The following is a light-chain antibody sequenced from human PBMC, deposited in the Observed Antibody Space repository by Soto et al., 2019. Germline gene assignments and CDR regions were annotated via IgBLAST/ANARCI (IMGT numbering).Light chain of an antibody. V-gene: IGLV1-47*02. CDR3: AAWDDSLSGPV. Sequence: QAVVTQPPSASGTPGQRVTIPCSGSSSNIGSNFVYWYRQLPGTAPKLIIYSNAQRPSGVPDRFSGSKSGTSASLAISGLRSEDEADYYCAAWDDSLSGPVFGGGTKVTVL. J-gene: IGLJ2*01. CDR1: SSNIGSNF. CDR2: SNA.